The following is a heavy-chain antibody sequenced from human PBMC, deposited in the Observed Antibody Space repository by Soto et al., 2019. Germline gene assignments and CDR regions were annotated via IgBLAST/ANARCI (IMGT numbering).Heavy chain of an antibody. D-gene: IGHD3-10*01. Sequence: EVQLLESGGGLVQPGGSLRLSCAVSGLTCSYFAMSWVRQAPGKGLEWVSAISGSGGITYYADSVKGRFTISRDNSKNTLYLQMNSLRAEDTAVYSCALLGRSGSGRAYYYGMDVWGQGTTVTVSS. V-gene: IGHV3-23*01. CDR1: GLTCSYFA. J-gene: IGHJ6*02. CDR2: ISGSGGIT. CDR3: ALLGRSGSGRAYYYGMDV.